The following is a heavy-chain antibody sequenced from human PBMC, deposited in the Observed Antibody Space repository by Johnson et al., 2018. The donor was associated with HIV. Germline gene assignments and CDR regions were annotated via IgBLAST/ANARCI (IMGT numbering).Heavy chain of an antibody. CDR3: AREAKPHLGANRVSSFDI. Sequence: VQLVESGGGVVRPGGSLRLSCAASGFTFDDYGMSWVRQTPGKGLEWVAGINWNGGSTGYADSVKGRFNLSRDNAKKALWLQMNTRRAEDTAFDYCAREAKPHLGANRVSSFDIWGQGTMVTVSS. J-gene: IGHJ3*02. D-gene: IGHD1-26*01. V-gene: IGHV3-20*04. CDR2: INWNGGST. CDR1: GFTFDDYG.